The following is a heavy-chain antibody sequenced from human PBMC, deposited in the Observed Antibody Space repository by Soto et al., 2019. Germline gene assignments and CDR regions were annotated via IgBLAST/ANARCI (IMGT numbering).Heavy chain of an antibody. CDR2: IYYSGST. V-gene: IGHV4-30-4*01. Sequence: SETLSLTCTVSGGSISSGDYYWSWIRQPPEKGLEWIGYIYYSGSTSYTRSLKSRVTISVDTSKNQFSLNLSSVTASDPAPSYGARMTTVISSIDYWGEGSRV. CDR1: GGSISSGDYY. CDR3: ARMTTVISSIDY. D-gene: IGHD4-17*01. J-gene: IGHJ4*03.